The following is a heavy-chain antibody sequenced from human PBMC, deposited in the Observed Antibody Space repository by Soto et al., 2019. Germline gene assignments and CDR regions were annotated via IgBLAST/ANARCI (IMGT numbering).Heavy chain of an antibody. D-gene: IGHD1-26*01. V-gene: IGHV3-23*01. CDR1: GFTFSSYV. J-gene: IGHJ4*02. CDR2: ISGSGGTT. Sequence: EVQLLESGGGLVQPGGSLRLSCAASGFTFSSYVMSWVRQAPGKGLEWVAGISGSGGTTYNADSVKGRFTVPRDNSKNTLYMQMNSLRAEDTALYYCANDWEYPIDWGQGTLVTVSS. CDR3: ANDWEYPID.